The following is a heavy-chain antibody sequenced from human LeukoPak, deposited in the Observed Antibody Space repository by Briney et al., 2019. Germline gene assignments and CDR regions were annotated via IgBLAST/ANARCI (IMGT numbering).Heavy chain of an antibody. D-gene: IGHD2-15*01. CDR2: ISGSGGST. J-gene: IGHJ4*02. Sequence: GALRLSCAASGFTFSSYAMSWVRQAPGKGLEWVSAISGSGGSTYYADSVEGRFTISRDNSKNTLYLQMNSLRAEDTAVYYCARLNRPAYCSGGSCYRLGYYFDYWGQGTLVTVSS. CDR1: GFTFSSYA. V-gene: IGHV3-23*01. CDR3: ARLNRPAYCSGGSCYRLGYYFDY.